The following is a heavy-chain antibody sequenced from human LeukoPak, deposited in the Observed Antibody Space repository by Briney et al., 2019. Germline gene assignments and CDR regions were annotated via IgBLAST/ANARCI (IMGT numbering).Heavy chain of an antibody. CDR1: GGSIRSSYYY. CDR2: IYDSGST. Sequence: SETLSLTCTVSGGSIRSSYYYWGWIRQPPGKGLEWIGSIYDSGSTYYNPSLKSRVTISVDMSKNQFPLKLSSVTAADTAVYYCARRRDFDYWGQGTLVTVSP. V-gene: IGHV4-39*01. CDR3: ARRRDFDY. J-gene: IGHJ4*02.